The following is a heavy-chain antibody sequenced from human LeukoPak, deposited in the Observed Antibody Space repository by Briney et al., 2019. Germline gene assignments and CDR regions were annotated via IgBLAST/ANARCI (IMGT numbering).Heavy chain of an antibody. CDR2: IKQDGSEK. CDR1: GFTFSSYW. J-gene: IGHJ4*02. CDR3: ARDTGPTYYGYVWGSYRYTPSDY. V-gene: IGHV3-7*05. D-gene: IGHD3-16*02. Sequence: GGSLRLSCAASGFTFSSYWMSWVRQAPGKGLEWVANIKQDGSEKYYVDSVKGRFTISRDNAKNSLYLQMNSLRAEDTAVYYCARDTGPTYYGYVWGSYRYTPSDYWGQGTLVTISS.